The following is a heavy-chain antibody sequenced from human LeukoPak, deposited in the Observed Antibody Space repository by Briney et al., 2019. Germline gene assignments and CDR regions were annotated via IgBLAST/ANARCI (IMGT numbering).Heavy chain of an antibody. V-gene: IGHV3-23*01. CDR3: AKIGRSYDFWTGYYEEEVDYMDV. CDR1: GFTFSSYG. Sequence: PGGSLRLSCAASGFTFSSYGMNWVRQAPGKGLEWVTGISDRGVGIKHADSVKGRFTISRDNSKHTLYLQMNSLRAEDTAVYYCAKIGRSYDFWTGYYEEEVDYMDVWGKGTTVTVSS. J-gene: IGHJ6*03. D-gene: IGHD3-3*01. CDR2: ISDRGVGI.